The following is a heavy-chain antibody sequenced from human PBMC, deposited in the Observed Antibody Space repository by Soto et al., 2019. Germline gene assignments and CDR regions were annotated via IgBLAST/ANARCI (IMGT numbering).Heavy chain of an antibody. V-gene: IGHV5-10-1*01. CDR3: ARQGPRLLWFGELSSSFDY. CDR2: IDPSDSYT. D-gene: IGHD3-10*01. CDR1: GYSFTSYW. Sequence: PGESLKISCKGSGYSFTSYWISWVRQMPGKGLEWMGRIDPSDSYTNYSPSFQGHVTISADKSISTAYLQWSSLKASDTAMYYCARQGPRLLWFGELSSSFDYWGQGTLVTVSS. J-gene: IGHJ4*02.